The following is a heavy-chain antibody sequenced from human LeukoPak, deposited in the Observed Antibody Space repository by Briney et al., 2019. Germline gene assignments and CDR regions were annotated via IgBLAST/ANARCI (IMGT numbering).Heavy chain of an antibody. CDR2: IYHSGST. CDR3: ERKVWFGEYYGDY. D-gene: IGHD3-10*01. Sequence: PSETLSLTCAVSGYSISSGYYWGWIRQPPGKGLEWIGSIYHSGSTYYNPSLKSRVTISVDTSKNQFSLKLSSVTAADTAVYYCERKVWFGEYYGDYWGQGTLVTVSS. J-gene: IGHJ4*02. CDR1: GYSISSGYY. V-gene: IGHV4-38-2*01.